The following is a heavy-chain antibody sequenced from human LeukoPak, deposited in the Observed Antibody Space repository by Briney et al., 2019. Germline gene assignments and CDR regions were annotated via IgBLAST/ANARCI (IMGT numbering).Heavy chain of an antibody. V-gene: IGHV3-30-3*01. CDR2: ISYDGSSK. Sequence: PGGSLRLSCAASGFTFSSYAMHWVRQAPGKGLEWVAVISYDGSSKYYADSVKGRFTISRDNSKNTLYLQMNSLRAEDTAVYYCAKGLYSSGWYAGHDYWGQGTLVTVSS. J-gene: IGHJ4*02. D-gene: IGHD6-19*01. CDR1: GFTFSSYA. CDR3: AKGLYSSGWYAGHDY.